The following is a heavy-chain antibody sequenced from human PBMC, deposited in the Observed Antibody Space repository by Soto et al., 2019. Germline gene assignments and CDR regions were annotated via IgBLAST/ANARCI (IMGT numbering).Heavy chain of an antibody. CDR3: ATRDYYYDSSGYYYLDY. D-gene: IGHD3-22*01. J-gene: IGHJ4*02. CDR2: IIPIFGTA. Sequence: VQLVQSGAEVKKPGSSVKVSCKASGGTFSSYAISWVRQAPGQGLEWMGGIIPIFGTANYAQKFQGRVTITADESTSTAYMELSSLRSEDTAVYYCATRDYYYDSSGYYYLDYWGQGTLVTVSS. V-gene: IGHV1-69*01. CDR1: GGTFSSYA.